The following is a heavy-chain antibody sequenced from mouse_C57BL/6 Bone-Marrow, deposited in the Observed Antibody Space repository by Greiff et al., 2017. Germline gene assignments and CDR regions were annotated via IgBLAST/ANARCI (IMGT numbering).Heavy chain of an antibody. D-gene: IGHD1-1*01. Sequence: QVQLQQPGAELVRPGSSVKLSCKASGYTFTSYWMDWVKQRPGQGLEWIGNIYPSDSETHYNQKFKDKATLTVDKSSSTAYMQLSSLTSEDSAVYYCARGVSSSWLAYWGQGTLVTVSA. J-gene: IGHJ3*01. CDR3: ARGVSSSWLAY. CDR2: IYPSDSET. CDR1: GYTFTSYW. V-gene: IGHV1-61*01.